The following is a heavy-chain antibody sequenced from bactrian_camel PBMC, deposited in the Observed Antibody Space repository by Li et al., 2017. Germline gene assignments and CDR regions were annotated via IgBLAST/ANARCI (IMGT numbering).Heavy chain of an antibody. V-gene: IGHV3S53*01. CDR3: AADWNLCAVQAVAYPQTWLPRDWGY. Sequence: HVQLVESGGGSVQAGGSLTLSCVVSTNIARIDCLGWARQAPGKKREVVATIRSDDRTSYADSVKGRFTISKDNAKNTLYLQMISLKPEDTAMYTCAADWNLCAVQAVAYPQTWLPRDWGYWGQGTQVTVS. J-gene: IGHJ6*01. CDR2: IRSDDRT. D-gene: IGHD1*01. CDR1: TNIARIDC.